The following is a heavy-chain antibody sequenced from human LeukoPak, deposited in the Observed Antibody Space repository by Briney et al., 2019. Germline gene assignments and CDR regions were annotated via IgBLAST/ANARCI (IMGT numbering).Heavy chain of an antibody. CDR3: ARDRYNWNYEDYYYYYMDV. Sequence: SVKVSCKASGYTFTSYGISWVRQAPGQGLEWMGRIIPIFGTTNYAQKFQGRVTITADESTSTAYMELSSLRSEDTAVYYCARDRYNWNYEDYYYYYMDVWGKGTTVTVSS. D-gene: IGHD1-7*01. V-gene: IGHV1-69*13. CDR2: IIPIFGTT. CDR1: GYTFTSYG. J-gene: IGHJ6*03.